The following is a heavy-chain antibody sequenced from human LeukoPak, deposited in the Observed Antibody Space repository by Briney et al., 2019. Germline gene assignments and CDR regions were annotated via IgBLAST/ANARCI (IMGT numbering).Heavy chain of an antibody. V-gene: IGHV4-34*01. D-gene: IGHD6-6*01. CDR2: INHSGST. Sequence: SETLSLTCAGYGGSFSGYYWSWIRQPPGKGLEWIGEINHSGSTNYNPSLKSRVTISVDTYKNQFSLKLRSVTAADTAVYYCATEYSSSSANWFDPWGQGTLVTVSS. CDR3: ATEYSSSSANWFDP. CDR1: GGSFSGYY. J-gene: IGHJ5*02.